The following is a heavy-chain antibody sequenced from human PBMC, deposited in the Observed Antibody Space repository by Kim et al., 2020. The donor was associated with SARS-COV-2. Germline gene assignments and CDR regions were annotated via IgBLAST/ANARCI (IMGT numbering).Heavy chain of an antibody. V-gene: IGHV5-51*01. CDR2: IYPGDSDT. CDR1: GYSFTSYW. CDR3: ARLRYTYDFWSGSHYYYGMDV. J-gene: IGHJ6*02. D-gene: IGHD3-3*01. Sequence: GESLKISCKGSGYSFTSYWIGWVRQMPGKGLEWMGIIYPGDSDTRYSPSFQGQVTISADKSISTAYLQWSSLKASDTAMYYCARLRYTYDFWSGSHYYYGMDVWGQGTTVTVSS.